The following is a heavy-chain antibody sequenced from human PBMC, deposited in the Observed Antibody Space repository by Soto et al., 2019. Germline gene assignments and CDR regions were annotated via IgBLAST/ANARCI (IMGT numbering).Heavy chain of an antibody. J-gene: IGHJ6*02. V-gene: IGHV3-33*06. Sequence: QVQLVESGGGVVQPGRSLRLSCAASGFTFSSYGMHWVRQAPGKGLEWVAVIWYDGSNKYYADSVKGRFTISRDNSKNTLYLQMNSLRAEDTAVYYCAHEGDGMDVWCQGTTVTVSS. CDR3: AHEGDGMDV. CDR2: IWYDGSNK. CDR1: GFTFSSYG.